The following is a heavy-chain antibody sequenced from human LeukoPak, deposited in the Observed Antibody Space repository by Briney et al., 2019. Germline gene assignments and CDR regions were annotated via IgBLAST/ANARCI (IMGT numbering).Heavy chain of an antibody. V-gene: IGHV3-13*01. D-gene: IGHD4-17*01. CDR2: IGTAGDT. CDR1: GFTFSSYD. J-gene: IGHJ3*02. Sequence: PGGSLRLSCAASGFTFSSYDMHWVRQATGKGLEWVSAIGTAGDTYYPGSVKGRFTISRENAKNSLYLQMNSLRAGDTAVYYCARAPPGDYGAFDIWGQATMVTVSS. CDR3: ARAPPGDYGAFDI.